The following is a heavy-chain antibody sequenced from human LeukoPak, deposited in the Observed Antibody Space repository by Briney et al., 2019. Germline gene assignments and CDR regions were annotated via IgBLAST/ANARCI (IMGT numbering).Heavy chain of an antibody. CDR3: ARGFYRPAY. J-gene: IGHJ4*02. Sequence: SETLSLTCTVSGGSISSDYWSWIRQPPGKGLEWVGYIYYSGRTFYNPSLKSRVTMSVDTSKNQFSLKMSSVTAADTAIYYCARGFYRPAYWDQGTLVTVSS. CDR2: IYYSGRT. V-gene: IGHV4-59*01. D-gene: IGHD2/OR15-2a*01. CDR1: GGSISSDY.